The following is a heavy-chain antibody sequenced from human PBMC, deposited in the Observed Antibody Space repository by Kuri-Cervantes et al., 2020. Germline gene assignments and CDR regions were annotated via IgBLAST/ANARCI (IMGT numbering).Heavy chain of an antibody. V-gene: IGHV1-18*01. CDR1: GYTVTTYA. J-gene: IGHJ4*02. Sequence: ASVKVSCKASGYTVTTYAMHWVRQAPGQRLEWMGWISAYNGDTNYAQKLQGRVTMTTDTSTSTAYMELRSLRSDDTAVYYCARVGVGATSDYWGQGTLVTVSS. CDR3: ARVGVGATSDY. CDR2: ISAYNGDT. D-gene: IGHD1-26*01.